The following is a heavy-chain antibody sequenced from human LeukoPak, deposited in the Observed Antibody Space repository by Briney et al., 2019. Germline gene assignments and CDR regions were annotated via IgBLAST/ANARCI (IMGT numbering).Heavy chain of an antibody. D-gene: IGHD1-26*01. J-gene: IGHJ3*02. Sequence: GGSLRLSCAASGFNFSSYGVHWVRQAPGKGLEWVAVISYDGRNEYYADSLKGRFTISRDNSKNTLYLQMNSLRAEDTAVYYCAKDLPPKWELPFDAFDIWGQGTMVTVSS. V-gene: IGHV3-30*18. CDR1: GFNFSSYG. CDR2: ISYDGRNE. CDR3: AKDLPPKWELPFDAFDI.